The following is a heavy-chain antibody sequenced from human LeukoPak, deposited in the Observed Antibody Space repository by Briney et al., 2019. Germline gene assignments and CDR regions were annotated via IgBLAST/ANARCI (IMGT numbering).Heavy chain of an antibody. V-gene: IGHV4-59*01. D-gene: IGHD4-23*01. J-gene: IGHJ3*02. CDR3: AREVAVEDAFDI. CDR1: GGSISSSY. CDR2: IYNSGIT. Sequence: SETLSLTCTVSGGSISSSYWIWIRQAPGNGLEWIGYIYNSGITNYNPSLKSRVTILVDMSQNQFSLRLTSVTAADTAVYYCAREVAVEDAFDIWGQGTKVTVSS.